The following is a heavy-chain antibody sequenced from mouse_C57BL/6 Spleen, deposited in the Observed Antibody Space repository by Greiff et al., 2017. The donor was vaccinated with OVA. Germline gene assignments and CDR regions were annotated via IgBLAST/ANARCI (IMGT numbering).Heavy chain of an antibody. CDR3: ARVGVVDSYAMDY. CDR1: GYTFTSYW. D-gene: IGHD1-1*01. CDR2: IDPSDSYT. J-gene: IGHJ4*01. V-gene: IGHV1-69*01. Sequence: QVQLQQPGAELVLPGASVKLSCKASGYTFTSYWMHWVKQRPGQGLEWIGAIDPSDSYTNYNQKFQGKSTLTVDNSSSTAYMQLSSLTAEDSAVYYCARVGVVDSYAMDYWGQGTSVTVAS.